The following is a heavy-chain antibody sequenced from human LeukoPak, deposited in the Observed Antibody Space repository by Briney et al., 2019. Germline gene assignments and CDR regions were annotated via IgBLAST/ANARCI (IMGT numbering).Heavy chain of an antibody. D-gene: IGHD4-17*01. J-gene: IGHJ4*02. V-gene: IGHV1-24*01. CDR3: ATDGAGDYLNH. CDR2: FNPEDGET. Sequence: GASVKVSYKVSGYIFTELSMHWVRQAPGQGLEWMGGFNPEDGETFYAQKFQGRVNMTEDTSTDTAYMELSSLSYDDTAVYYCATDGAGDYLNHWGQGTLVTVSS. CDR1: GYIFTELS.